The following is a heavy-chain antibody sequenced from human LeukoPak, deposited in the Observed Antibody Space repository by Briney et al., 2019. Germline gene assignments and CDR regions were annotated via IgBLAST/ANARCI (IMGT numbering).Heavy chain of an antibody. CDR2: INPNSGGT. J-gene: IGHJ3*02. CDR3: ARSRRGGYCSSTSCYGAAFDI. Sequence: GASVKVSCKASGYTFTGYYMHWVRQAPGQGLEWMGWINPNSGGTNYAQKFQGRVTMTRDTSISTAYMELSRLRSDDTAVYYCARSRRGGYCSSTSCYGAAFDIWGQGTMVTVSS. D-gene: IGHD2-2*01. CDR1: GYTFTGYY. V-gene: IGHV1-2*02.